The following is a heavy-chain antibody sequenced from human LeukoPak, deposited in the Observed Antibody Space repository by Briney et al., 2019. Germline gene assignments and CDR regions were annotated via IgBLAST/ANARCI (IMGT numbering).Heavy chain of an antibody. V-gene: IGHV3-7*01. J-gene: IGHJ4*02. CDR2: IRQDGGEK. D-gene: IGHD6-13*01. CDR3: ARDGTAAGLYFDL. CDR1: GFTFSDYW. Sequence: GGSLRLSXAVSGFTFSDYWMNWVRQTPGKGLEWVASIRQDGGEKSYVDSVKGRLTISRDNTKHSLYLQMSSLRAEDTGVYYCARDGTAAGLYFDLWGQGTLVTVSS.